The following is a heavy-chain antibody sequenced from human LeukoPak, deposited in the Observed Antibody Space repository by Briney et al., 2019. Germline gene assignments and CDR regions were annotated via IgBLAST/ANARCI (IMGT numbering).Heavy chain of an antibody. V-gene: IGHV1-8*03. D-gene: IGHD3-3*01. J-gene: IGHJ4*02. CDR3: ARGYDFWSGYL. Sequence: ASVKVSCKASGYTFTSYDINWVRQATGQGIEWMGWMNPNSGNTGYAQKFQGGVTITRNTSISTAYMELSSLRSEDTAVYYCARGYDFWSGYLWGQGTLVTVSS. CDR1: GYTFTSYD. CDR2: MNPNSGNT.